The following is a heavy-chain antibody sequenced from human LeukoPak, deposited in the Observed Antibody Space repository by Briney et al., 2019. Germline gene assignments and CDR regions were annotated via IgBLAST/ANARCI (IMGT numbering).Heavy chain of an antibody. D-gene: IGHD6-13*01. CDR1: GGSISGYY. Sequence: SETLSLTCTVSGGSISGYYWSWIRQPAGKGLEWIGRIYTSGSTNYNPSLKSRVTMSVDTSKNQFSLKLSSVTAADTAVYYCARGGTYSRDFDYWGQGTLVTVSS. V-gene: IGHV4-4*07. CDR3: ARGGTYSRDFDY. J-gene: IGHJ4*02. CDR2: IYTSGST.